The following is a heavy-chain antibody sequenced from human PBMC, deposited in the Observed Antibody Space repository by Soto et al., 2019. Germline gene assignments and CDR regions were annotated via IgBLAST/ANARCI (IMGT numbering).Heavy chain of an antibody. Sequence: ASVKVSCKASGYTFTSYAMHWVRQAPGQRLEWMGWVNAGNGNTKYSQKFQGRVTITRDTSASTAYMELSSLRSEDTAVYYCARDYCSSTSCYACNWFDPWGQGTLVTVSS. D-gene: IGHD2-2*01. CDR2: VNAGNGNT. J-gene: IGHJ5*02. CDR1: GYTFTSYA. V-gene: IGHV1-3*01. CDR3: ARDYCSSTSCYACNWFDP.